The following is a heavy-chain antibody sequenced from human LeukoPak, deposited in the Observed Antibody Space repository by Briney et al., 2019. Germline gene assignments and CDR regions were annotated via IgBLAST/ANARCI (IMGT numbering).Heavy chain of an antibody. V-gene: IGHV4-34*01. CDR2: INHSGST. D-gene: IGHD2-15*01. CDR3: ARGGGYCSGGSCSRDAFDI. Sequence: SETLSLTCAVYGGSFSGYYWSWIRQPPGKGLEWIGEINHSGSTNYNPSLKSRVTISVDTSKNQFSLKLSSVTAADTAVCYCARGGGYCSGGSCSRDAFDIWGQGTMVTVSS. J-gene: IGHJ3*02. CDR1: GGSFSGYY.